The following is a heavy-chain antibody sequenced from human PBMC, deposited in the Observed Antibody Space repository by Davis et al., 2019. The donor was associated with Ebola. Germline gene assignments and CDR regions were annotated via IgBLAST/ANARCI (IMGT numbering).Heavy chain of an antibody. V-gene: IGHV1-69*13. D-gene: IGHD2-15*01. CDR1: GGTFSSYA. CDR3: ARGYSGGSCYSANDAFDI. Sequence: SVKIFCKASGGTFSSYAISWVRQAPGQGLEWMGGIIPIFGTANYAQKFQGRVTITADEPTSTAYMELSSLRSEDTAVYYCARGYSGGSCYSANDAFDIWGQGTMVTVSS. CDR2: IIPIFGTA. J-gene: IGHJ3*02.